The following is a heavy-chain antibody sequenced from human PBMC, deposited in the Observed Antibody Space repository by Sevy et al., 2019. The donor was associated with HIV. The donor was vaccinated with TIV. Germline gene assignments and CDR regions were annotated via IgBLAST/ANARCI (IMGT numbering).Heavy chain of an antibody. V-gene: IGHV3-53*01. CDR1: VFTVSSNY. CDR2: IYSGGST. CDR3: AALRPYYYYGMDV. J-gene: IGHJ6*02. Sequence: GGSLRLSCAASVFTVSSNYMSWVRQAPGKGLEWVSVIYSGGSTYYADSVKGRFTISRDNSKNTLYLQMNSLRAEDTAVYYCAALRPYYYYGMDVWGQGTTVTVSS. D-gene: IGHD2-15*01.